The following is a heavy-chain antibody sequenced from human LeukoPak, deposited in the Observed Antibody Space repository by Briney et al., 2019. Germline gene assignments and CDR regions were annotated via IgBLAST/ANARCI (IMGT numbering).Heavy chain of an antibody. CDR2: IYYSGST. Sequence: SETLSLTCTVSGGSISSSYSYWGWIRQPPGKGLEWIGNIYYSGSTYYNPSLKSRVTISVDTSKNHFSLRLNSVTAADTAVYYCAKPSNYYGSATDAFDFWGQGTMVTVSS. CDR1: GGSISSSYSY. D-gene: IGHD3-10*01. V-gene: IGHV4-39*07. J-gene: IGHJ3*01. CDR3: AKPSNYYGSATDAFDF.